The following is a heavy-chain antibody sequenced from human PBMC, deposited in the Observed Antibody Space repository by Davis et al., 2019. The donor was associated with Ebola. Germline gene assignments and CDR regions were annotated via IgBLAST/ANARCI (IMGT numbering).Heavy chain of an antibody. V-gene: IGHV1-69*13. Sequence: SVKVSCKASGGTFSSYAISWVRQAPGQGLEWMGGIIPIFGIANYAQKFQGRVTITADESTSTAYMELSSLRSEDTAVYYCARNTMGGALFDPWGQGTLVTVSS. D-gene: IGHD3-10*01. J-gene: IGHJ5*02. CDR1: GGTFSSYA. CDR3: ARNTMGGALFDP. CDR2: IIPIFGIA.